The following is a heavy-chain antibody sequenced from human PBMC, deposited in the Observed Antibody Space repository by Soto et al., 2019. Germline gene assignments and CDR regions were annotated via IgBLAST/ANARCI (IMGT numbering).Heavy chain of an antibody. CDR3: ARGAYSSINWFDP. Sequence: SETLSLTCTVSGGSISSSSYYWGWIRQPPGKGLEWIGSIYYSGSTYYNPSLKSLVTISVDTSKNQFSLKLSSVTSADTAVYYCARGAYSSINWFDPWGQGTLVTVS. CDR2: IYYSGST. V-gene: IGHV4-39*01. CDR1: GGSISSSSYY. D-gene: IGHD6-13*01. J-gene: IGHJ5*02.